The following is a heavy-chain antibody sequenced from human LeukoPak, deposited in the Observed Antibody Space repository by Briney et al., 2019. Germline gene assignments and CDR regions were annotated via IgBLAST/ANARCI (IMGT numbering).Heavy chain of an antibody. J-gene: IGHJ4*02. CDR2: ISRIGGST. V-gene: IGHV3-23*01. D-gene: IGHD1-1*01. CDR1: GFTFSSYA. CDR3: AKDFVGTGNFRGGDY. Sequence: GGSLRLSCAASGFTFSSYAMSWVRQAPGKGLEWVSGISRIGGSTHYADSVKGRFTISRDNSKNILYLQMNSLRAEDTALYYCAKDFVGTGNFRGGDYWGQGTLVTVSS.